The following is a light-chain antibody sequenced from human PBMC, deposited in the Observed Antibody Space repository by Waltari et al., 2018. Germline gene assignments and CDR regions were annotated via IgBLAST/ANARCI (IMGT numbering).Light chain of an antibody. V-gene: IGKV3-11*01. CDR2: DAS. CDR1: QSVDTY. J-gene: IGKJ4*01. Sequence: EIVLTQSPGTLSLSPGESATLSCRASQSVDTYLAWYQKKPGQAPRLLIYDASTRATGIPARFSGSGSETDFTLTISSLEPEDFAVYYCQQRSSWFTFGGGTKVEV. CDR3: QQRSSWFT.